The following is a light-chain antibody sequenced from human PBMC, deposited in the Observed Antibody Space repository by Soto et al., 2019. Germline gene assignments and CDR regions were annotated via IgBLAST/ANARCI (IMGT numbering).Light chain of an antibody. CDR3: QQYNSWHPIT. CDR2: GES. Sequence: EILMTQSPATLSVSPGERATLSCRASQSVSSNLAWYQQKPGQAPRLLIYGESARANGIPARFSGSGSGTEFTLTISSLQSEDFAVYYCQQYNSWHPITFGQGTRLEIK. V-gene: IGKV3-15*01. CDR1: QSVSSN. J-gene: IGKJ5*01.